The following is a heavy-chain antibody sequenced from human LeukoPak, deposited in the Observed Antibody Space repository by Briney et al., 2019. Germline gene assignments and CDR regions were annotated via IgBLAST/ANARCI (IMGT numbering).Heavy chain of an antibody. CDR3: ARDSSLLRGPLVIYYFDF. V-gene: IGHV3-23*01. Sequence: GGSLRLSCAASGFIFSSYEMNWVRQAPGKGLEWVSAISSTGGTTYYADSVKGRFTISRDNSKNTLYLQMNSLRVEDTAVYYCARDSSLLRGPLVIYYFDFWGQGTLVTVSS. CDR1: GFIFSSYE. J-gene: IGHJ4*02. CDR2: ISSTGGTT. D-gene: IGHD3-10*01.